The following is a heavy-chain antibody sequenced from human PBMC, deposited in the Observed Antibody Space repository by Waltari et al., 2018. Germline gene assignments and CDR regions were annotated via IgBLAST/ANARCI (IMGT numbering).Heavy chain of an antibody. J-gene: IGHJ4*02. CDR1: GFTFSSYW. Sequence: EVQLVESGGGLVQPGGSLRLSCAASGFTFSSYWMSWVRQAPGKGLEWVANIKQDGSEKYYGDSVKGRFTISRDNAKNSLYLQMNSLRAEDTAVYYCASLWFGEPPESLHDYWGQGTLVTVSS. D-gene: IGHD3-10*01. CDR2: IKQDGSEK. CDR3: ASLWFGEPPESLHDY. V-gene: IGHV3-7*01.